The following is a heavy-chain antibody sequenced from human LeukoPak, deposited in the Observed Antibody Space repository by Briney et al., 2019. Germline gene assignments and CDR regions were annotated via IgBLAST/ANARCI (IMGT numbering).Heavy chain of an antibody. D-gene: IGHD5-18*01. V-gene: IGHV1-46*01. CDR1: GYTFTSYS. CDR3: ARSSYGDFDI. J-gene: IGHJ3*02. CDR2: INPSGDTT. Sequence: ASVKVSCKASGYTFTSYSMHWVRQAPGQGLEWMGVINPSGDTTNYAQRFQGRVTMTRDTSTSTVYMELSSLRSDDTAVYYCARSSYGDFDIWGQGTMVTVSS.